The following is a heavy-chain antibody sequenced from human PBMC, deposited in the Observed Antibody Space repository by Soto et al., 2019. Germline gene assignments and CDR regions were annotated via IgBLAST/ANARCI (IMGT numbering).Heavy chain of an antibody. D-gene: IGHD1-1*01. CDR1: GASISGFY. V-gene: IGHV4-4*07. CDR2: IYATGTT. Sequence: SETLSLTCTVSGASISGFYWSWIRKSAGKGLEWIGRIYATGTTDNNPSHKSRVMMSVDTSKKQFSLKLRSVTAADTAVYYCVRDGTKTLRDWFDPWGQGISVTVSS. CDR3: VRDGTKTLRDWFDP. J-gene: IGHJ5*02.